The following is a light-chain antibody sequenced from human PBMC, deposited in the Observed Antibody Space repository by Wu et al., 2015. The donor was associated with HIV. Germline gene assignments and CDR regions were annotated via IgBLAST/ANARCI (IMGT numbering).Light chain of an antibody. V-gene: IGKV1-5*03. Sequence: DIQMTQSPSTLSASVGDRVTITCRASQSITSWLAWYQQKLGKAPKLLIYKAFSLESGVPSRFSGSGSGTEFTLTISSLQPDDFATYYCQQYKTSWTFGQGTKVEVK. CDR2: KAF. CDR1: QSITSW. CDR3: QQYKTSWT. J-gene: IGKJ1*01.